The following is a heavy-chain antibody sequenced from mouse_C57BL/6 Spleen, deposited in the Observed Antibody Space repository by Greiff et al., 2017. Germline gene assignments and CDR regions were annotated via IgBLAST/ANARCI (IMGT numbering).Heavy chain of an antibody. V-gene: IGHV1-76*01. CDR1: GYTFTDYY. CDR2: IYPGSGNT. CDR3: ARERIDYGSSPYYFDY. D-gene: IGHD1-1*01. Sequence: VQLQQSGAELVRPGASVKLSCKASGYTFTDYYINWVKQRPGQGLEWIARIYPGSGNTYYNEKFKGKATLTADKSSSTAYMQLSSLTSEDSAVXFCARERIDYGSSPYYFDYWGQGTTLTVSS. J-gene: IGHJ2*01.